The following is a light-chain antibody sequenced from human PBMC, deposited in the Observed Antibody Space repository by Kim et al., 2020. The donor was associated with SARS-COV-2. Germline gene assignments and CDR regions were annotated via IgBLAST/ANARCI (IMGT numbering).Light chain of an antibody. CDR2: GPS. J-gene: IGKJ2*01. CDR1: QRVTRSY. Sequence: LSPAHSATLSFGARQRVTRSYLAWSQQKPSQSPRLLIYGPSSRATGIPDRFSGSGSGTDFTLTISRLGPGDFAVYYCQQYGTSPYTFGQGTKLEI. V-gene: IGKV3-20*01. CDR3: QQYGTSPYT.